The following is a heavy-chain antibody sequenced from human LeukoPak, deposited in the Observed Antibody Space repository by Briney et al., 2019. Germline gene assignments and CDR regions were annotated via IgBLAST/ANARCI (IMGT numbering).Heavy chain of an antibody. CDR2: IYYSGGT. CDR3: ARYYYGSGKQPY. J-gene: IGHJ4*02. Sequence: SETLSLTCTVSGGSISSSSYFWGWIRQPPGKGLECIGCIYYSGGTSYNPSLRSRVTISVDTSKNQFSVKLSSVTAADTAIYYCARYYYGSGKQPYWGQGTLVTVSS. V-gene: IGHV4-39*01. CDR1: GGSISSSSYF. D-gene: IGHD3-10*01.